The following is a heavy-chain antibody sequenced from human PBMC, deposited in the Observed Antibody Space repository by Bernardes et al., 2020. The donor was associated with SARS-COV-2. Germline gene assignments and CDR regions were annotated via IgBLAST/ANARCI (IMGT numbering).Heavy chain of an antibody. Sequence: SETLSLTCTPYGGSFSVHYWSWIRQPPGKGLEWIGEINHSGSTNYNPSLKSRVTISVDTSKNQFSLKMNSVTAADTAVYYCARERRDIWGQGTLVTVS. V-gene: IGHV4-34*01. J-gene: IGHJ3*02. CDR2: INHSGST. CDR3: ARERRDI. CDR1: GGSFSVHY.